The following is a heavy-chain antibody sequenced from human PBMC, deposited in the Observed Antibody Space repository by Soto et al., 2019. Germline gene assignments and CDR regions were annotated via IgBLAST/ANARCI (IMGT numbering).Heavy chain of an antibody. D-gene: IGHD2-2*01. V-gene: IGHV3-11*01. Sequence: PGGSLRLSCAASGFTFSDYYMSWIRQAPGKGLECVSYISSSGSTIYYADSVKGRFTISRDNAKNSLYLQMNGLRVEDTALYYCARRPSRYCSSSTSSCYASDYWGQGTLVTVSS. CDR3: ARRPSRYCSSSTSSCYASDY. J-gene: IGHJ4*02. CDR2: ISSSGSTI. CDR1: GFTFSDYY.